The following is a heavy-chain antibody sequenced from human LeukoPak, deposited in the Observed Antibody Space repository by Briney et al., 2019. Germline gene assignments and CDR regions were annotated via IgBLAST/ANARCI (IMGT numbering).Heavy chain of an antibody. CDR3: ATYTGGSRIAVAGVYYYGMDV. Sequence: PGGSLRLSCAASGFTFSSYAMSWVRQAPGKGLEWVSAISGSGGSTYYADSVKGRFTISRDNSKNTLYLQMNSLRAEDTAVYYCATYTGGSRIAVAGVYYYGMDVWGQGTTVTVSS. V-gene: IGHV3-23*01. CDR2: ISGSGGST. J-gene: IGHJ6*02. CDR1: GFTFSSYA. D-gene: IGHD6-19*01.